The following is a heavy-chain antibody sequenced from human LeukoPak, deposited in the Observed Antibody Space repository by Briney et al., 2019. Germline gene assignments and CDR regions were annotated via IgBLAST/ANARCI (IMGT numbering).Heavy chain of an antibody. CDR1: GFTFSNYG. CDR3: ARRFRPPEMDSRLRYSSSFNGIDV. Sequence: HPGGSLRLSCAASGFTFSNYGMHWVRQAPGKGLEWVAHLWYDESNEFYADSVKGRFTISRDNSKNMLYLQMNSLRADDTAVYYCARRFRPPEMDSRLRYSSSFNGIDVWGQGTAVTVSS. J-gene: IGHJ6*02. D-gene: IGHD6-13*01. CDR2: LWYDESNE. V-gene: IGHV3-33*01.